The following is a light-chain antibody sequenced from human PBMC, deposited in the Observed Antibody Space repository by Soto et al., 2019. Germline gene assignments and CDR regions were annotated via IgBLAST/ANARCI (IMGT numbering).Light chain of an antibody. V-gene: IGLV2-14*01. CDR3: SSYTSSSPLV. CDR2: EVS. CDR1: SSDVGGYNY. Sequence: QSALTQPASVSGSPGQSITISCTGTSSDVGGYNYVSWYQQHPGKAPKLMIYEVSTRPSGVSNRFSGSKSGNTASLTISGLQAEDEAAYYCSSYTSSSPLVFGGGTTLTVL. J-gene: IGLJ3*02.